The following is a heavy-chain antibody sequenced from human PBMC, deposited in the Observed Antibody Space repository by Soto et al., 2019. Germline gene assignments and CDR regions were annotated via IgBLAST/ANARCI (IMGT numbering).Heavy chain of an antibody. CDR3: VKGGQVESRYDY. CDR2: ITHNGGTT. Sequence: EVQLLESGGGLVQPGGSLRLSCAASGFIFSTYAMSWVRQAPGQGLEWVSAITHNGGTTYYANSVKGRFTISRDNSRTTLYLQMNSLRTEDTAVYFCVKGGQVESRYDYWGQGTLDTVSS. D-gene: IGHD3-9*01. J-gene: IGHJ4*02. V-gene: IGHV3-23*01. CDR1: GFIFSTYA.